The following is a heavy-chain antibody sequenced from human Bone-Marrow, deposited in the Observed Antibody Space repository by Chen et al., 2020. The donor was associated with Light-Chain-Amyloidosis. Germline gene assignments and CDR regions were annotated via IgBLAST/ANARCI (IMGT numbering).Heavy chain of an antibody. CDR3: TRKGGYFDF. V-gene: IGHV3-23*01. D-gene: IGHD3-10*01. J-gene: IGHJ4*02. CDR2: VSGSTVST. CDR1: NFSSFG. Sequence: NFSSFGTSWVRQAPGKGLEWVSTVSGSTVSTYYAGAVKGRFIISRDNSKSTLYLQMNSLRAGDTAVYFCTRKGGYFDFWGQGSLVTVSS.